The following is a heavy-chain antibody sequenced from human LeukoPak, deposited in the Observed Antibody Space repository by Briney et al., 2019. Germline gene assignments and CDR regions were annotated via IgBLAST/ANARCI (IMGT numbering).Heavy chain of an antibody. V-gene: IGHV1-18*01. Sequence: GASVKVSCKAFGYTFTTYGISWVRQAPGQGLEWMGWISTDSGNTNYAQKLQGRVTMTTDTSTSTAYMELRSLRSDDTAVYYCARDWYCSGGVCDNRFDPWGQGTLVTVSS. CDR1: GYTFTTYG. D-gene: IGHD2-8*02. J-gene: IGHJ5*02. CDR2: ISTDSGNT. CDR3: ARDWYCSGGVCDNRFDP.